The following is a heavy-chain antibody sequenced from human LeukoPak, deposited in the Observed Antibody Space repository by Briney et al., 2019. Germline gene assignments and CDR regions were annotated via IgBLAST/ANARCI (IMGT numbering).Heavy chain of an antibody. D-gene: IGHD3-22*01. CDR2: IIPILGIA. CDR1: GGTFSSYA. V-gene: IGHV1-69*04. Sequence: SVKVSCKASGGTFSSYAISWVRQAPGQGLEWMGRIIPILGIANYAQKFQGRVTITADKSTSTAYMELSSLRSEDTAAYYCVGGYDSSGYDIWGQGTLVTVSS. J-gene: IGHJ4*02. CDR3: VGGYDSSGYDI.